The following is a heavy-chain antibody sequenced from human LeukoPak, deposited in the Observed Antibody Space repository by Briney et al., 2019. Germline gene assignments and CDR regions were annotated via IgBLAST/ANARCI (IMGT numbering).Heavy chain of an antibody. Sequence: GGSLRLSCAASGFTFSSYSMNWVRQAPGKGLEWVSYISSSSSTIYYADSVQGRFTISRDNAKNSLYLQMNSLRAEGTAVYYCAKRIPAAGKHHFDYWGQGTLVTVSS. CDR2: ISSSSSTI. V-gene: IGHV3-48*01. J-gene: IGHJ4*02. CDR3: AKRIPAAGKHHFDY. CDR1: GFTFSSYS. D-gene: IGHD6-13*01.